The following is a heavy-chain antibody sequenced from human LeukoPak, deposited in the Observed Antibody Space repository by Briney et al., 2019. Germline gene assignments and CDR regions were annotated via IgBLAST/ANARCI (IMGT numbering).Heavy chain of an antibody. CDR2: VRGSDAGT. J-gene: IGHJ4*02. V-gene: IGHV3-23*01. CDR3: AKNRGGSYYSGSDY. Sequence: GGSLRLSCAASGFTFSSYAMNWVGQAPGKGLEWVSAVRGSDAGTSYADSVKGRFTISRDNSKNTLYLQMNSLRAEDTAVYYCAKNRGGSYYSGSDYWGQGTLVTVSS. D-gene: IGHD1-26*01. CDR1: GFTFSSYA.